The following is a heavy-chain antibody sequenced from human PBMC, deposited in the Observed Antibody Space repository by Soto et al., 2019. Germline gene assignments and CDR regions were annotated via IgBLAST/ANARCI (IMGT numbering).Heavy chain of an antibody. CDR2: ISGAGDTT. CDR3: AKSFTQSNVWRAYRHKTHFDY. CDR1: GFTFSNYG. V-gene: IGHV3-23*01. J-gene: IGHJ4*02. D-gene: IGHD3-16*02. Sequence: EVRLLESGGGLVQPGGSLRLSCEASGFTFSNYGMDWVRQAPGKGLEWISFISGAGDTTYYADSVKGRFIISRDNSENTLYLQMNSLRAEDTAIYYCAKSFTQSNVWRAYRHKTHFDYWGQGALVTVTS.